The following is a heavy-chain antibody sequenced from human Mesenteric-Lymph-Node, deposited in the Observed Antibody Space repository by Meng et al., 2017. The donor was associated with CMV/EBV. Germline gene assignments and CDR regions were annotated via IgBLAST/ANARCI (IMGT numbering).Heavy chain of an antibody. CDR1: GGTFSNYA. CDR2: SVPVLGIA. J-gene: IGHJ4*02. CDR3: ARDVSDSSGWYYFDY. D-gene: IGHD6-19*01. V-gene: IGHV1-69*10. Sequence: SVKVSCKASGGTFSNYAISWVRQAPGQGLEWMGGSVPVLGIADSAQKFQGRVTINADRSTSTAYMELRSLRSEDTAVYYCARDVSDSSGWYYFDYWGQGTLVTVSS.